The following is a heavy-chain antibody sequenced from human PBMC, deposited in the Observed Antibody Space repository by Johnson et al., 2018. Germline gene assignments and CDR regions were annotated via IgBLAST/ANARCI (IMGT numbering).Heavy chain of an antibody. V-gene: IGHV4-4*02. CDR3: ARAGKNYNSGWFFDD. D-gene: IGHD6-19*01. J-gene: IGHJ4*02. CDR1: GGSIRNFNW. Sequence: QVQLVQSGPGLVKASGTLSLACTVSGGSIRNFNWWSWVRQPPGKGLEWIGEIFHSGDTKYNPSLKSRVSISIDKSNNQFSLRLSSVTAADTAMSYCARAGKNYNSGWFFDDWGQGTRVTVYS. CDR2: IFHSGDT.